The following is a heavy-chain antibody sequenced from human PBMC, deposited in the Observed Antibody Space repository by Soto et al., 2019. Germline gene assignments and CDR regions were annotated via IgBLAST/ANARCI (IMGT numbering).Heavy chain of an antibody. CDR2: IYPGDSDT. V-gene: IGHV5-51*01. CDR3: ARRADIVVVPAAIQAFDI. D-gene: IGHD2-2*01. CDR1: GYSFTSYW. J-gene: IGHJ3*02. Sequence: PGESLKISCKGSGYSFTSYWIGWVRQMPGKGLEWMGIIYPGDSDTRYSPSFQGQVTISADKSISTAYLQWSSLKASDTAMYYCARRADIVVVPAAIQAFDIWGQGTMVTVSS.